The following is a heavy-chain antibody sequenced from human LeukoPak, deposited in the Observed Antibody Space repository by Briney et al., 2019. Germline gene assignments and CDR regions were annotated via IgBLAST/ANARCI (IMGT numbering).Heavy chain of an antibody. V-gene: IGHV3-7*01. Sequence: GGSLRLSCAASGFTFSSYWMSWVRQAPGQGLEWVANIKQDGSEKYYVDSVKGRFTISRDNAKNSLYLQMNSLRAEDTAVYYCARDPLGDSSGWYGGTVGNYWGQGTLVTVSS. CDR3: ARDPLGDSSGWYGGTVGNY. CDR1: GFTFSSYW. J-gene: IGHJ4*02. CDR2: IKQDGSEK. D-gene: IGHD6-19*01.